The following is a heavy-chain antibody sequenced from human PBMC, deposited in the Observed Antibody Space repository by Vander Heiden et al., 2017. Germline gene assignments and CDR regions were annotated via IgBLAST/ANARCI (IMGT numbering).Heavy chain of an antibody. J-gene: IGHJ6*02. D-gene: IGHD1-26*01. Sequence: QVQLVESGGGVVQPGRSPRLSCAASGFTFSSYGMHWVRQAPGKGLEWVAVISYDGSNKYYADSVKGRFTISRDNSKNTLYLQMNSLRAEDTAVYYCAKEIGANGYYGMDVWGQGTTVTVSS. CDR1: GFTFSSYG. V-gene: IGHV3-30*18. CDR2: ISYDGSNK. CDR3: AKEIGANGYYGMDV.